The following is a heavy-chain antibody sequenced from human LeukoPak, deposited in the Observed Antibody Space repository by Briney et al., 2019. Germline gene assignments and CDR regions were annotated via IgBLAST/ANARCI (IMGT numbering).Heavy chain of an antibody. D-gene: IGHD6-6*01. Sequence: GGSLILSCAASGFTSSSYWMHWVRQAPGKGLVWVSRINSDGSSTSYADSVKGRFTISRDNAKNTLYLQMNSLRAEDTAVYYCARGLYSSSYNDYWGQGTLVTVSS. CDR3: ARGLYSSSYNDY. J-gene: IGHJ4*02. CDR1: GFTSSSYW. CDR2: INSDGSST. V-gene: IGHV3-74*01.